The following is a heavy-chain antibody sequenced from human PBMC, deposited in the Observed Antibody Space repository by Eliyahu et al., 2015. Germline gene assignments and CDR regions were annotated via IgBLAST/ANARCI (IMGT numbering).Heavy chain of an antibody. Sequence: EVQLVQSGAEVKKPGESXKISCXXSGXSFTTXWIGWVRQMPGKGLECMGIIYSGDSDTRYSPSFQGQVTISVDKSVTTAYLQWNSLKASDTAMYYCARQHGSGYGAFDFWGQGTMLTVSS. J-gene: IGHJ3*01. CDR3: ARQHGSGYGAFDF. V-gene: IGHV5-51*01. CDR1: GXSFTTXW. CDR2: IYSGDSDT. D-gene: IGHD6-19*01.